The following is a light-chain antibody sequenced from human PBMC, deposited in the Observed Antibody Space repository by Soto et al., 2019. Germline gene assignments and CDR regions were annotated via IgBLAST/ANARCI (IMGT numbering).Light chain of an antibody. V-gene: IGKV3-20*01. J-gene: IGKJ4*01. Sequence: VLTQSPGTLSLSPGERATLSCRASQSVTSSYLAWDQQKPGQSPRLLIYGASSRATGIPDRFSGSGSGSGFTLTISRLEPEDFAVYYCQQYGGSPPLTFGGGTTVEIK. CDR2: GAS. CDR1: QSVTSSY. CDR3: QQYGGSPPLT.